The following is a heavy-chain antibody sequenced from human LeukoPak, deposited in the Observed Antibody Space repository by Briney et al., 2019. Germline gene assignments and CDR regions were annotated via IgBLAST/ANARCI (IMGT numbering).Heavy chain of an antibody. CDR2: IYYSGST. J-gene: IGHJ3*02. V-gene: IGHV4-31*03. CDR3: ARERKSAGTGDAFDI. Sequence: PSETLSPTCTVSGGSISSGGYYWNWIRQHPGKGLEWIGYIYYSGSTYYNPSLKSRLTISVDTSKNQFSLKLSSVTAADTAVYYCARERKSAGTGDAFDIWGQGTMVTVSS. D-gene: IGHD6-13*01. CDR1: GGSISSGGYY.